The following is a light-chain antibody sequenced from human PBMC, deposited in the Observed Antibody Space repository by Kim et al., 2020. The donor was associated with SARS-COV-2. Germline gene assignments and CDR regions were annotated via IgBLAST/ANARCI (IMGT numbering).Light chain of an antibody. CDR3: ATWDNGLNGPV. Sequence: QLVLTQPPSASGTPGQRVSVSCSGTGANIGVNTVNWYHQFPGTAPRLLIYSNHRRHSGIPDRFSASKSGTSASLAISGLQSEDVAHYYCATWDNGLNGPVFGGGTQLTVL. CDR2: SNH. CDR1: GANIGVNT. V-gene: IGLV1-44*01. J-gene: IGLJ2*01.